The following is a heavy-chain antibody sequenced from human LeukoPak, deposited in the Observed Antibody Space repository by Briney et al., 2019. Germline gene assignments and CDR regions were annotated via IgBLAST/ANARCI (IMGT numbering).Heavy chain of an antibody. CDR2: ISGSGGST. CDR1: GFRFSSYA. J-gene: IGHJ4*02. D-gene: IGHD3-3*01. V-gene: IGHV3-23*01. CDR3: VKGGQNYDFWRFDY. Sequence: GGSLRLSCGASGFRFSSYAMSWVRQAPGKGLEWVSSISGSGGSTYYTDSVKGRFAISRDNSKSTLYLQMNSLGTDDTALYYCVKGGQNYDFWRFDYWGRGTLVTASS.